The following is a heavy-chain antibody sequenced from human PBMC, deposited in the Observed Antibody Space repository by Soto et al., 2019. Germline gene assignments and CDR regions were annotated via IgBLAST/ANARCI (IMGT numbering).Heavy chain of an antibody. CDR3: ARDQGGGWSNIDY. J-gene: IGHJ4*02. CDR2: ISYSGTT. Sequence: QVQLQESGPGLVKPSETLSLTCTVSGGSISSYYWSWIRQPPGKGLEWIGYISYSGTTNYNPSLQSRVTISVDTSKNQFSLKLSSVTAADTAVYYCARDQGGGWSNIDYWGQGTLVTVSS. CDR1: GGSISSYY. V-gene: IGHV4-59*01. D-gene: IGHD6-19*01.